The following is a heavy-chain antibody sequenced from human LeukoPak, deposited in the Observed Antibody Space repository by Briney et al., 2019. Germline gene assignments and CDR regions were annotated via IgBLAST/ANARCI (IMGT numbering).Heavy chain of an antibody. D-gene: IGHD4-17*01. CDR3: ARSATVTTGYFDY. V-gene: IGHV4-39*07. J-gene: IGHJ4*02. Sequence: SETLSLTCSVSGGSISTSGHYWGWIRQSPEKGLDWIGSIYSNGNTYYNPSVKSRVTISVDTSKNQFSLKLTSVTAAETAVYYCARSATVTTGYFDYWGQGALVTVSS. CDR1: GGSISTSGHY. CDR2: IYSNGNT.